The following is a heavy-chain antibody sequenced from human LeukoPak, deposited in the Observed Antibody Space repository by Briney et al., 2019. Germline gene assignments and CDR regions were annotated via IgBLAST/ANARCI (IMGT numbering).Heavy chain of an antibody. D-gene: IGHD3-16*01. J-gene: IGHJ4*02. CDR3: ARLTIGDY. V-gene: IGHV3-53*01. CDR2: IYSGDST. CDR1: GFTVSSNY. Sequence: PGGSLRLSCAASGFTVSSNYMSWVRQAPGKGLEWVSVIYSGDSTYYAESVKGRFTISRDNAKDSLYLQMNSLRAGDTAVYYCARLTIGDYWGQGALVTVSS.